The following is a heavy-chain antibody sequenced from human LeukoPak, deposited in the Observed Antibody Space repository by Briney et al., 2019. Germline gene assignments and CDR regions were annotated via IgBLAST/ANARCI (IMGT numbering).Heavy chain of an antibody. CDR1: GFTFSSYS. CDR3: AKTGSSQGPLDY. J-gene: IGHJ4*02. CDR2: ISWNSGSI. D-gene: IGHD1-26*01. V-gene: IGHV3-9*01. Sequence: HPGGSLRLSCAASGFTFSSYSMNWVRQAPGKGLEWVTGISWNSGSIGYADSVKGRFTISRDNAKNSLYLQMNSLRAEDTALYYCAKTGSSQGPLDYWGQGTLVTVSS.